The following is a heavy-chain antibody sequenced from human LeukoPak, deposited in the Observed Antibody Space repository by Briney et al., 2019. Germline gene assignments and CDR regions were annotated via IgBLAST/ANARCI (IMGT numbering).Heavy chain of an antibody. V-gene: IGHV3-21*01. CDR3: ARDPSNFYDSSGYNDY. CDR2: ISSSSYI. CDR1: GFTFSSYS. J-gene: IGHJ4*02. Sequence: GGSLRLSCAASGFTFSSYSMNWVRQAPGKGLEWVSSISSSSYIYYADSVKGRFTISRDNAKNSLYLQMNSLRAEDTAVYYCARDPSNFYDSSGYNDYWGQGTLVTVSS. D-gene: IGHD3-22*01.